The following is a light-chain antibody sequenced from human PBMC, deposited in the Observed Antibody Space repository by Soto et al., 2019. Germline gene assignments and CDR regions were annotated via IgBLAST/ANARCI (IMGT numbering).Light chain of an antibody. CDR2: DNN. Sequence: QSVLTQPPSVSAAPGQKVTISCSGSSSNIGNNYVSWYQQFPGTAPKLLIYDNNKRPSGIPDRFSGSKSGTSATLDITGLQTGDEAVYYCGTWISGLTGARIFGGGTKLTVL. CDR3: GTWISGLTGARI. J-gene: IGLJ2*01. V-gene: IGLV1-51*01. CDR1: SSNIGNNY.